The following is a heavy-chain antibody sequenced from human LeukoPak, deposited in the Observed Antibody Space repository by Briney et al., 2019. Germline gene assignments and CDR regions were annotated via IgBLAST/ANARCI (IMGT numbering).Heavy chain of an antibody. CDR3: AVSSGWYGSSGAFDI. D-gene: IGHD6-19*01. V-gene: IGHV4-39*01. CDR1: GGSISSSSYY. Sequence: ASETLSLTCTVSGGSISSSSYYWGWVRQPPGKGLEWIGSIYYGGSTYYNPSLKSRVTISVDTSKNQFSLKLSSVTAADTAVYYCAVSSGWYGSSGAFDIWGQGTMVTVSS. CDR2: IYYGGST. J-gene: IGHJ3*02.